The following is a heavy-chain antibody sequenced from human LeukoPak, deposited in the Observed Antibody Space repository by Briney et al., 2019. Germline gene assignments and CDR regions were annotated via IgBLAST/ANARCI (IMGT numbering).Heavy chain of an antibody. Sequence: GGSLRLSCAASGFTLTYAWMSWVRQAPGKGLEWVGRIKSESDGGTADHAAPVKGRFTISRDESKNTLYLQMNSLKTEDTAVYYCTTDGVGVEGATYDNWGQGTLVSASS. V-gene: IGHV3-15*01. J-gene: IGHJ4*02. D-gene: IGHD1-26*01. CDR1: GFTLTYAW. CDR3: TTDGVGVEGATYDN. CDR2: IKSESDGGTA.